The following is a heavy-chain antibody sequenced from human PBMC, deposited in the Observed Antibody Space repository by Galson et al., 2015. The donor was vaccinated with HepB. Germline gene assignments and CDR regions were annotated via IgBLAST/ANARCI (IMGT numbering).Heavy chain of an antibody. D-gene: IGHD3-10*01. V-gene: IGHV3-23*01. CDR2: ISGSGGST. Sequence: SLRLSCAASGFIFSSYAMSWVRQAPGKGLEWVSAISGSGGSTYYADSVKGRFTISRDNSKNTLYLQMNSLRAEDTAVYYCAKDLEAEGMVRGDSSFDYWGQGTLVTVSS. CDR3: AKDLEAEGMVRGDSSFDY. CDR1: GFIFSSYA. J-gene: IGHJ4*02.